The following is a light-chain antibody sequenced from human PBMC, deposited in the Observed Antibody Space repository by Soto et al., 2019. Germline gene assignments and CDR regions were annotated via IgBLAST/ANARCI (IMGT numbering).Light chain of an antibody. Sequence: DIQMTQSPSSLSASVGDRVTITCRASQSISSYLNLYQQKPGKAPKLLIYAASSLQSGVPSRFSGSGSGTDFTLTISRLEPEDFAVYYCQQYNSYSVTFGQGTRLEIK. CDR1: QSISSY. CDR3: QQYNSYSVT. J-gene: IGKJ5*01. V-gene: IGKV1-39*01. CDR2: AAS.